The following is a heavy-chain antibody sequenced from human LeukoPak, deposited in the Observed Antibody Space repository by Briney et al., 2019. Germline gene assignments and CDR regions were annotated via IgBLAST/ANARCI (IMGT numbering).Heavy chain of an antibody. J-gene: IGHJ6*04. CDR3: AELGITMIGGV. V-gene: IGHV3-21*01. Sequence: GGSLRLSCAASGFTFSDHYMDWVRQAPGKGLEWVSSISSSSSYIYYADSVKGRFTISRDNAKNSLYLQMNSLRAEDTAVYYCAELGITMIGGVWGKGTTVTISS. D-gene: IGHD3-10*02. CDR1: GFTFSDHY. CDR2: ISSSSSYI.